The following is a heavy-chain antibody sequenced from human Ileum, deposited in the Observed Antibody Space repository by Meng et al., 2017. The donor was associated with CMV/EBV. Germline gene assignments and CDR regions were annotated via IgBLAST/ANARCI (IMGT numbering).Heavy chain of an antibody. Sequence: GESLKISCAASGFTFNSYAMSWVRLAPGEGLEWVSSISGSGGSTYYADSVKGRFTISRDNSNNTLYLQMNSLRAEDTAVYYCAKDPYDSGGYYFDYWGQGTLVTVSS. CDR3: AKDPYDSGGYYFDY. V-gene: IGHV3-23*01. J-gene: IGHJ4*02. D-gene: IGHD3-22*01. CDR1: GFTFNSYA. CDR2: ISGSGGST.